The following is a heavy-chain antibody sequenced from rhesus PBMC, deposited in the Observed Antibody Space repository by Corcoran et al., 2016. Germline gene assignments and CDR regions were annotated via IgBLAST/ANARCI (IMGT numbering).Heavy chain of an antibody. J-gene: IGHJ4*01. CDR1: VASFSSNW. V-gene: IGHV4-80*01. CDR2: INGNSGST. Sequence: QVQLQESGPGLVKPSEPLSLTCPASVASFSSNWWSWLRHPPGTGLEWLGEINGNSGSTNHNPSLKSRVTISKDASKNQFSLKLSSVTAADTAVYYCARAGISYTYVYAYWGQGVLVTVSS. D-gene: IGHD5-36*01. CDR3: ARAGISYTYVYAY.